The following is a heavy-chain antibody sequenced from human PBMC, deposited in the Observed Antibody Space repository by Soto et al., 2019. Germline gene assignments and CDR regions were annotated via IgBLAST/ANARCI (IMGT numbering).Heavy chain of an antibody. Sequence: PSETLSLTGAVYGGSFSGYYWSWLRQPPGKGLEXXGXINXXXXXNXXPPLKSRVTISVDTSKNQFSLKLSSVTSADTAVYYCARFSVLGWFDPWGQGTLVTVS. D-gene: IGHD2-8*02. CDR3: ARFSVLGWFDP. J-gene: IGHJ5*02. CDR2: INXXXXX. CDR1: GGSFSGYY. V-gene: IGHV4-34*01.